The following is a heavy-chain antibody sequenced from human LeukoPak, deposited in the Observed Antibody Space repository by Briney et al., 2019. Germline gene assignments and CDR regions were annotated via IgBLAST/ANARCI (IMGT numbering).Heavy chain of an antibody. V-gene: IGHV4-34*01. CDR2: INHSGST. CDR3: ARSYAHDY. D-gene: IGHD2-2*01. Sequence: SETLSLTCAVYGGSFSGDYWSWIRQPPGKGLEWIGEINHSGSTNYNPSLKSRVTISVDTSKNQFSLKLSSVTAADTAVYHCARSYAHDYWGQGTLVTVSS. CDR1: GGSFSGDY. J-gene: IGHJ4*02.